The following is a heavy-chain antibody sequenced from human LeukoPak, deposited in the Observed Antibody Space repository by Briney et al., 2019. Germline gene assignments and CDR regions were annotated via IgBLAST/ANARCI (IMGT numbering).Heavy chain of an antibody. J-gene: IGHJ4*02. CDR1: GGSISIYY. Sequence: PSETLSLTCTVSGGSISIYYWNWIRQPAGKGLEWIGRIYTSGSTNYNPSLKSRVTMSVDTSKNQFLLKMSSVTAADTDGYYCARGTTVTRAFDYWGQGTLVTVSS. D-gene: IGHD4-17*01. V-gene: IGHV4-4*07. CDR2: IYTSGST. CDR3: ARGTTVTRAFDY.